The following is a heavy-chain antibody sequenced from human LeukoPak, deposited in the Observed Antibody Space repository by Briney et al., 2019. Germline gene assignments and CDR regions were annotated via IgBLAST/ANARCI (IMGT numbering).Heavy chain of an antibody. D-gene: IGHD3-22*01. CDR2: FDPEDGET. J-gene: IGHJ3*02. CDR3: ATDQHNYYDSSGRDAFDI. CDR1: GYTLTELS. Sequence: ASVKVSCKVSGYTLTELSMHWVRQAPGKGLEWMGGFDPEDGETIYAQKFQGRVTMTEDTSTDTAYMELSSLRSEDTAVYYCATDQHNYYDSSGRDAFDIWGQGTMVTVSS. V-gene: IGHV1-24*01.